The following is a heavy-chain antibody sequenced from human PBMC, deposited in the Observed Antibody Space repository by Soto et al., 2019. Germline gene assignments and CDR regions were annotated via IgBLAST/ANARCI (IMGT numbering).Heavy chain of an antibody. CDR2: ISDSGAAT. CDR1: GFTFSSYA. V-gene: IGHV3-23*01. D-gene: IGHD3-10*01. CDR3: AKNLYVSGGYMDV. Sequence: EVQLLESGGGLVQPGGSLRLSCAASGFTFSSYAMSWVRQAPGKGLEWVSVISDSGAATYYADSVKGRFTISRDNSKNTLYVQMNSLGAEDTAVYYCAKNLYVSGGYMDVWGKGTTVTVSS. J-gene: IGHJ6*03.